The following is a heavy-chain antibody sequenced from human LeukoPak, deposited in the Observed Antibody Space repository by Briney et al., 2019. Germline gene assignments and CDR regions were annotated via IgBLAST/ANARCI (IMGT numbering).Heavy chain of an antibody. CDR3: ARDLTYYYDSSGYY. J-gene: IGHJ4*02. CDR1: GFTFSSYS. V-gene: IGHV3-48*04. Sequence: PGGSLRLSCAASGFTFSSYSMNWVRQAPGKGLEWVSYISSSSSTIYYADSVKGRFTISRDNAKNSLYLQMNSLRAEDTAVCYCARDLTYYYDSSGYYGDQGTLVTVSS. CDR2: ISSSSSTI. D-gene: IGHD3-22*01.